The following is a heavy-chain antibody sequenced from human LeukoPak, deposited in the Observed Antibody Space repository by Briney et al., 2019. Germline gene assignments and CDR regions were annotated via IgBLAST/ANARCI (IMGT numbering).Heavy chain of an antibody. V-gene: IGHV3-23*01. J-gene: IGHJ5*02. Sequence: GGSLTLFCAASGFTLNSYAMSWVRQSPGKGLEWVSAISCSGGSTYYADSVKGRFTISRDNSKNTLYLQMNSLRAEDTAVYYCAKDRPSEDSSGYYFNWFDPWGQGTLVTVSS. CDR2: ISCSGGST. CDR1: GFTLNSYA. CDR3: AKDRPSEDSSGYYFNWFDP. D-gene: IGHD3-22*01.